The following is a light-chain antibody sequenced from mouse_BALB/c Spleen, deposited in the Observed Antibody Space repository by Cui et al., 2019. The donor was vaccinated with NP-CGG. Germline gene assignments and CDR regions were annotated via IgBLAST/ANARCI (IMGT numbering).Light chain of an antibody. Sequence: QAVVTQESALTTSPGETVTLTCRSSTGAVTTSNYANWVQENPDHLFTGLIGGTNNRAPGVPARFSGSLIGDKAALTITGTQTEDEAKYFCALWYSNHWVFGGGTKLTVL. V-gene: IGLV1*01. J-gene: IGLJ1*01. CDR3: ALWYSNHWV. CDR2: GTN. CDR1: TGAVTTSNY.